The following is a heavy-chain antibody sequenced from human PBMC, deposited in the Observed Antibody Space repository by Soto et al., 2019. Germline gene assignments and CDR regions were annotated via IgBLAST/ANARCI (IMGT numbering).Heavy chain of an antibody. J-gene: IGHJ4*02. D-gene: IGHD6-13*01. Sequence: EVQLVESGGGLVQPGGSLRLSCAASGFTFSSYSMNWVRQAPGKGLEWVSYISSSSSTIYYADSVKGRFTISRDNAKNSLCLQMNSLRAEDTAVYYCAIDLAAAILDYWGQGTLVTVSS. V-gene: IGHV3-48*01. CDR3: AIDLAAAILDY. CDR1: GFTFSSYS. CDR2: ISSSSSTI.